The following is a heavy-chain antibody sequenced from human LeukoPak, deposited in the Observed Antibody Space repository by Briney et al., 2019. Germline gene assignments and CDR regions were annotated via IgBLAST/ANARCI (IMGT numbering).Heavy chain of an antibody. D-gene: IGHD1-26*01. Sequence: SETLSLTCTVSSGSISNYYWSWIRQPAGKGLEWIGRVYNSGSTNYNPSLKSRVTMSVGTSTNQFYLNLRSVTAADTAVYYCAGVASYRSGERLDYWGQGTLVTVSS. CDR2: VYNSGST. V-gene: IGHV4-4*07. CDR3: AGVASYRSGERLDY. J-gene: IGHJ4*02. CDR1: SGSISNYY.